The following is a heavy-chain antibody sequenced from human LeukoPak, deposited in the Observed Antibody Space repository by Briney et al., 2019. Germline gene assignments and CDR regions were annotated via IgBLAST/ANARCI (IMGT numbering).Heavy chain of an antibody. Sequence: GRSLRLSCAASGFTFSNYGMHWVRQAPGKGLEWVAVISYDESDKYYADSVKGRFTISRDNSKNTLYLQMNSLRPGDTAVYYCAKDRALIVVVPAASFDPWGQGTLVTVSS. CDR3: AKDRALIVVVPAASFDP. CDR2: ISYDESDK. J-gene: IGHJ5*02. V-gene: IGHV3-30*18. D-gene: IGHD2-2*01. CDR1: GFTFSNYG.